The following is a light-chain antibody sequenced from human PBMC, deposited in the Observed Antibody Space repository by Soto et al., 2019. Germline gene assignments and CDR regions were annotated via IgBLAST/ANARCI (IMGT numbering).Light chain of an antibody. CDR2: DVS. Sequence: QSALTQPASVSGSPGQSITISCTGTSSDVGAYNYVSWYQQHPGKVPKVMIFDVSSRPSGVSNRSSGSQSGNTASLTISGLHTEDEADYYCCSYPTSRNVVFGGGTKLTVL. J-gene: IGLJ2*01. CDR1: SSDVGAYNY. V-gene: IGLV2-14*03. CDR3: CSYPTSRNVV.